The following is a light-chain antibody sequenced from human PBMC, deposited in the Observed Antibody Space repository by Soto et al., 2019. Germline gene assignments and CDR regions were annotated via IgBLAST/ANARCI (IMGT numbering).Light chain of an antibody. CDR3: AAWDDSLNVV. J-gene: IGLJ2*01. Sequence: QAVVTQPPSASGTPGQRVTISCSGSSSNIGSNTVNWYQQLPGTAPKLLVYSNIQRPSGVPDRFSGSKSGTSASLAISGLQSEDEADYYCAAWDDSLNVVFGGGTKLTVL. CDR2: SNI. V-gene: IGLV1-44*01. CDR1: SSNIGSNT.